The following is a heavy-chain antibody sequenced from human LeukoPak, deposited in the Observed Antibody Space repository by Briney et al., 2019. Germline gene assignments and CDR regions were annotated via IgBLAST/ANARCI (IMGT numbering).Heavy chain of an antibody. Sequence: SETLSLTCTVSGGSISSYYWSWIRQPPGKGLEWIGYIYYSGSTNYNPSLKSRVTISVDTSKNQFSLKLSSVTAADTAVYYCARVLVEYSSSSGAFDYWGXXTLVTVSS. V-gene: IGHV4-59*01. CDR2: IYYSGST. CDR1: GGSISSYY. CDR3: ARVLVEYSSSSGAFDY. D-gene: IGHD6-6*01. J-gene: IGHJ4*01.